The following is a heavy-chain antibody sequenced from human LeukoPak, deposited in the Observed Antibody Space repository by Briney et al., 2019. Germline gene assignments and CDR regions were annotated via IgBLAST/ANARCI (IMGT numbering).Heavy chain of an antibody. J-gene: IGHJ4*02. Sequence: GGSLRLSCAASGFTFSSYAMHWVRQAPGKGLEWVAVISYDGSNKYYADSVKGRFTISRDNSKNTLYLQMSSLRAEDTAVYYSATRIAAATFDYWGQGTLVTVSS. CDR1: GFTFSSYA. CDR2: ISYDGSNK. D-gene: IGHD6-13*01. V-gene: IGHV3-30-3*01. CDR3: ATRIAAATFDY.